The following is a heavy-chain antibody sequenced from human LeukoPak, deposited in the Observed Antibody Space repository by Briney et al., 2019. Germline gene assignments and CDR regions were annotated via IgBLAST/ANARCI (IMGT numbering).Heavy chain of an antibody. Sequence: GGSLRLSCAASGFTFSSYSMNWVRQAPGKGLEWVSSISSSSSYIYYVDSVKGRFTISRDNAKNSLYLQMNSLRAEDTAVYYCARAVVEQWLVLDYWGQGTLVTVSS. V-gene: IGHV3-21*01. D-gene: IGHD6-19*01. J-gene: IGHJ4*02. CDR3: ARAVVEQWLVLDY. CDR2: ISSSSSYI. CDR1: GFTFSSYS.